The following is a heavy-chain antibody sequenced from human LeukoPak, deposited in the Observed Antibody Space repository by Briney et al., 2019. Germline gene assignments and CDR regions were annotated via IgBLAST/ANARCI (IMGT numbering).Heavy chain of an antibody. CDR3: AKGSSSFVTGTTGFDS. CDR2: ISGSGGST. V-gene: IGHV3-23*01. Sequence: GGSLRLSCAASGFTFSSYAMSWVRQAPGKGLEWVSAISGSGGSTYYADSVKGRFTISRDNSKNTLYLQMNSLRAEDTAVYYCAKGSSSFVTGTTGFDSWGQGTLVTVSS. J-gene: IGHJ4*02. D-gene: IGHD1-1*01. CDR1: GFTFSSYA.